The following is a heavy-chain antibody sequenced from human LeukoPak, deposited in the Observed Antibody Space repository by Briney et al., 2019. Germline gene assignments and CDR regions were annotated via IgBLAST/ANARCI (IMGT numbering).Heavy chain of an antibody. J-gene: IGHJ4*02. V-gene: IGHV4-59*08. Sequence: SETLSLTCTVSDDSITMYYWTWIRQPPGKGLEWIGYVDHTGSTKFNPSLNGRVSISRDTSKNQFSLKLSSVTAADTAVYYCARIPYGSGSYHIDYWGQGTLVTVSS. CDR1: DDSITMYY. D-gene: IGHD3-10*01. CDR2: VDHTGST. CDR3: ARIPYGSGSYHIDY.